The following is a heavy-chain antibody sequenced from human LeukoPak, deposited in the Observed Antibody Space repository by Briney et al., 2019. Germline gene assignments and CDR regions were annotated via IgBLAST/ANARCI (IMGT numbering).Heavy chain of an antibody. D-gene: IGHD3-9*01. CDR1: GGSVSSGSYY. J-gene: IGHJ4*02. CDR3: ARTYYDILTGYFDY. V-gene: IGHV4-61*01. CDR2: IYYSEST. Sequence: SETLSLTCTVSGGSVSSGSYYWSWIRQPPGKGLEWIGYIYYSESTNYNPSLKSRVTISVDTSKNQFSLKLSSVTAADTAVYYCARTYYDILTGYFDYWGQGTLVTVSS.